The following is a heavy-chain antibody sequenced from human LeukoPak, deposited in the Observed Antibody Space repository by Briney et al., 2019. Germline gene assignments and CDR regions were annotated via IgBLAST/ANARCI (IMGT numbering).Heavy chain of an antibody. Sequence: SETLSLTCAVYGGSFSGYYWSWIRQPPGKGLEWIGEINHSGSTNYNPSLKSRVTISVDTSKNQFSLKLSTVTAAATAVYYCARAVQLERPPPLIGYYYMDVWGKGTTVTVSS. D-gene: IGHD1-1*01. CDR2: INHSGST. V-gene: IGHV4-34*01. J-gene: IGHJ6*03. CDR3: ARAVQLERPPPLIGYYYMDV. CDR1: GGSFSGYY.